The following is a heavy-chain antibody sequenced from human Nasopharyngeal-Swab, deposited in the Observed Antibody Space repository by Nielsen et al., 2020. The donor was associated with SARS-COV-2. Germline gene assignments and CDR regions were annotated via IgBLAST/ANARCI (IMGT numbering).Heavy chain of an antibody. V-gene: IGHV3-7*01. CDR2: IKQSGSGQ. D-gene: IGHD2-2*01. CDR1: GFTFSSYW. J-gene: IGHJ4*02. CDR3: ARYCSTTSCPRGFDY. Sequence: GESLKISCAASGFTFSSYWMSWVRQAPGKGLEWVAHIKQSGSGQYYVDSVKGRFTIPRDNAKNSLSLQVNSLRAEDTAVYYCARYCSTTSCPRGFDYWGQGTLVTVSS.